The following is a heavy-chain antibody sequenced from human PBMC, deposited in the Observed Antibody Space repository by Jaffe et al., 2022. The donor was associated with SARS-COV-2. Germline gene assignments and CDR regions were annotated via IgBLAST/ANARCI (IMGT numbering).Heavy chain of an antibody. J-gene: IGHJ6*02. CDR3: ARDKKNWNYPLYYYYGMDV. Sequence: EVQLVESGGGLVKPGGSLRLSCAASGFTFSSYSMNWVRQAPGKGLEWVSSISSSSSYIYYADSVKGRFTISRDNAKNSLYLQMNSLRAEDTAVYYCARDKKNWNYPLYYYYGMDVWGQGTTVTVSS. V-gene: IGHV3-21*01. D-gene: IGHD1-7*01. CDR2: ISSSSSYI. CDR1: GFTFSSYS.